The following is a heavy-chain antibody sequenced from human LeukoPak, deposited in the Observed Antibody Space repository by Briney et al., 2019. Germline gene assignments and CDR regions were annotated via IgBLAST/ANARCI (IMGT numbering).Heavy chain of an antibody. D-gene: IGHD4-17*01. CDR1: GFNFRDSA. J-gene: IGHJ4*02. CDR2: TSYDGTNK. CDR3: AADYGDYVSPSD. Sequence: PRRSLRLSCAASGFNFRDSAMHWVRQPPGKGLEGVAVTSYDGTNKYYADSVKGRFTISRDNSKNTLYLQMNSLRLEDTGVYYCAADYGDYVSPSDWGQGTLVTVSS. V-gene: IGHV3-30*04.